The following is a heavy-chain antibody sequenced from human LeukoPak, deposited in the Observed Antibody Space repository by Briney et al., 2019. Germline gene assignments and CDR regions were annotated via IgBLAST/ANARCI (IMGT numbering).Heavy chain of an antibody. CDR1: GGSISSSSYY. J-gene: IGHJ4*02. V-gene: IGHV4-39*01. D-gene: IGHD3-22*01. Sequence: PSETLSLTCTVSGGSISSSSYYWGWIRQPPGKGLEWIGSIYYSGSTYYNPSLKSRVTISVDTSKNQFSLKLSSVTAADTAVYYCARTRSSGYLTLDYWGQGTLVTVSS. CDR2: IYYSGST. CDR3: ARTRSSGYLTLDY.